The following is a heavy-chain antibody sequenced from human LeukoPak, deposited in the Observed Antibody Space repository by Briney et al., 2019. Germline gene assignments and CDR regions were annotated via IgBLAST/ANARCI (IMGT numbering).Heavy chain of an antibody. Sequence: GGSLRLSCAASGFTFNTYGMSWVRQAPGKGLEWVSGISGSGGATYYADSVKGRFTISRDNSKNTVSLQMNSLRAEDTALYYCAKDDAWRRFQSWGQGTLVTVSS. CDR2: ISGSGGAT. D-gene: IGHD2-2*01. CDR3: AKDDAWRRFQS. CDR1: GFTFNTYG. V-gene: IGHV3-23*01. J-gene: IGHJ1*01.